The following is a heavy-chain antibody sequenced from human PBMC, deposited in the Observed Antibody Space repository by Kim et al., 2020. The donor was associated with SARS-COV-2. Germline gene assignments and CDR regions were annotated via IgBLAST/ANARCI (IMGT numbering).Heavy chain of an antibody. V-gene: IGHV4-31*03. D-gene: IGHD2-21*02. Sequence: SETLSLTCTVSGGSISSGGYYWSWIRQHPGKGLEWIGYIYYSGSTYYNPSLKSRVTISVDTSKNQFSLKLSSVTAADTAVYYCARGNGGGGDCLDYWGQGTLVTVSS. CDR1: GGSISSGGYY. CDR3: ARGNGGGGDCLDY. J-gene: IGHJ4*02. CDR2: IYYSGST.